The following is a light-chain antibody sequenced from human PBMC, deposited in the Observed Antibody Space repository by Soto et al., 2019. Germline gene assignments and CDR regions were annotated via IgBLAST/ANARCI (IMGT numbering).Light chain of an antibody. J-gene: IGKJ5*01. Sequence: DIQMTQSPSTLSASVGDRVTIACRASQSIISWLAWYQQRPGKAPNLLIYKASSLESGVPSRFSGSGSGTEFTLTISSLQPDDSATYYCQQYHGFPITFGQGTLLEIK. CDR3: QQYHGFPIT. CDR1: QSIISW. CDR2: KAS. V-gene: IGKV1-5*03.